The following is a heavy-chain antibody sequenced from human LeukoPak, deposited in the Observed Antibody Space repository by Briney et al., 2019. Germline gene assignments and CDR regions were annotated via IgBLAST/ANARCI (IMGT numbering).Heavy chain of an antibody. Sequence: GSLRLSCAASGFTFSGSAMHWVRQAPGKGLEWIGDINHSGSASYNPSLKNRLTMSVDTSKNQFSLKLSSVTAADTAVYYCARLGLYTSSWYRFYYFDYWGQGTLVTVSS. V-gene: IGHV4-34*01. CDR3: ARLGLYTSSWYRFYYFDY. D-gene: IGHD6-13*01. CDR1: GFTFSGSA. CDR2: INHSGSA. J-gene: IGHJ4*02.